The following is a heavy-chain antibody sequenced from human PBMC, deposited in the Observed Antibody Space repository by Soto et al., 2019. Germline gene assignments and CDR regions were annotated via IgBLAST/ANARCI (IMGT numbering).Heavy chain of an antibody. CDR3: ARGVTIFGVVIEVPAWMVANWFDP. J-gene: IGHJ5*02. CDR1: GGSISSGGYY. V-gene: IGHV4-31*03. CDR2: IYYSGST. D-gene: IGHD3-3*01. Sequence: KTSETLSLTCTVSGGSISSGGYYWSWIRQHPGKGLEWIGYIYYSGSTYYNPSLKSRVTISVDTSKNQFSLKLSSVTAADTAVYYCARGVTIFGVVIEVPAWMVANWFDPWGQGTLVTVSS.